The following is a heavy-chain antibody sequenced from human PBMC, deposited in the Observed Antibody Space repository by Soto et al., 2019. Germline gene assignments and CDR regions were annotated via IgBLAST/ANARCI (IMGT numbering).Heavy chain of an antibody. V-gene: IGHV4-61*08. J-gene: IGHJ4*02. CDR1: GGSISSGGYY. Sequence: PSETLSLTCTVSGGSISSGGYYLSWIRQPPGKGLEWIGYIYYSGSTNYNPSLKSRVTISVDTSKNQFSLKLSSVTAADTAVYYCARHRDIVVVPAATPHFDYWGQGTLVTVSS. D-gene: IGHD2-2*01. CDR3: ARHRDIVVVPAATPHFDY. CDR2: IYYSGST.